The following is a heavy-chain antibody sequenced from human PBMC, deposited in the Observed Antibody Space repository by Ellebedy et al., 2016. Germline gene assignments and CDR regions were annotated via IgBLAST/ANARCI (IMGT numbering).Heavy chain of an antibody. CDR1: GGTFSSYA. V-gene: IGHV1-18*01. D-gene: IGHD3-22*01. Sequence: ASVKVSCKASGGTFSSYAISWVRQAPGQGLEWMGWISAYNGNTNYAQKLQGRVNMTTDTSTSTAYMELRSLRSDDTAVYYCARGPYYYDSSGYYYWYFDLWGRGTLVTVSS. J-gene: IGHJ2*01. CDR3: ARGPYYYDSSGYYYWYFDL. CDR2: ISAYNGNT.